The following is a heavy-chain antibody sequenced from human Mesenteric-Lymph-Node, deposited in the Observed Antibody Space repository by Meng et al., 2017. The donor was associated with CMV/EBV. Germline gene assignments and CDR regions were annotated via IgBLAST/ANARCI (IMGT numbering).Heavy chain of an antibody. CDR1: GHSIISDYY. Sequence: SETLSLTCTVSGHSIISDYYWGWIRQPPGTGLEWIASIYHSGNIFYNPSLRSRVTMSVDTAKNQFSLKLSSVTAADTAVYYCARTGDSRTYYPDSWGQGTLVTVSS. V-gene: IGHV4-38-2*02. CDR3: ARTGDSRTYYPDS. CDR2: IYHSGNI. J-gene: IGHJ4*02. D-gene: IGHD3-22*01.